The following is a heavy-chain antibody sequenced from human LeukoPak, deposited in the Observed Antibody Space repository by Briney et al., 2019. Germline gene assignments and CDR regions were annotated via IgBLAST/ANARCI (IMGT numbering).Heavy chain of an antibody. D-gene: IGHD3-16*01. CDR3: ARPYPRLDDAFDI. CDR1: GYTFTSYD. J-gene: IGHJ3*02. Sequence: ASVKVSCKASGYTFTSYDINWVRQATGQGLEWMGWMNPNSGNTGYAQKFQGRVTMIRNASISTAYMELSSLRSEDTAVYYCARPYPRLDDAFDIWGQGTMVTVSS. CDR2: MNPNSGNT. V-gene: IGHV1-8*01.